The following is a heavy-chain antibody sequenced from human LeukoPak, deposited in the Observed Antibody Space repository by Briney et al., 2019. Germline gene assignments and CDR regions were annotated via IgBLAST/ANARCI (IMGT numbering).Heavy chain of an antibody. CDR2: IIPIFGTA. CDR1: GGTLSSYA. D-gene: IGHD3-22*01. V-gene: IGHV1-69*06. J-gene: IGHJ4*02. CDR3: AREYYYDSSGYPH. Sequence: ASVKVSCKASGGTLSSYAISWVRQAPGQGLEWMGGIIPIFGTANYAQKFRGRVTITADKSTRTAYMELSSLRSEDTAVYYCAREYYYDSSGYPHWGQGTLVTVSS.